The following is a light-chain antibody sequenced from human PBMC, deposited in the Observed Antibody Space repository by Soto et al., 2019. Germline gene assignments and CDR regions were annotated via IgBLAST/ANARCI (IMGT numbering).Light chain of an antibody. CDR3: SSYTSTSTLA. Sequence: QSALTQPASVSGSPGQSITISCTGTSSDVGGYNYVSWYQQHPGRAPKLMIYDVSNRPSGVSNRFSGSKSGNTASLTISGLQAEDEADYYRSSYTSTSTLAIAGGTKLTVL. CDR1: SSDVGGYNY. V-gene: IGLV2-14*01. CDR2: DVS. J-gene: IGLJ2*01.